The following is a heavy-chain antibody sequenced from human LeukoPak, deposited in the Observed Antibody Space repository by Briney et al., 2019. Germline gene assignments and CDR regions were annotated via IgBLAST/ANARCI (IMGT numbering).Heavy chain of an antibody. D-gene: IGHD2-2*01. J-gene: IGHJ4*02. CDR3: AKAYCSSTSCYGNY. Sequence: PGGSLRLSCAASGFTFDDYAMPWVRQAPGKGLEWVSGISWNSGSIGYADSVKGRFTISRDNAKNSLYLQMNSLRAEDTALYYCAKAYCSSTSCYGNYWGQGTLVTVSS. V-gene: IGHV3-9*01. CDR1: GFTFDDYA. CDR2: ISWNSGSI.